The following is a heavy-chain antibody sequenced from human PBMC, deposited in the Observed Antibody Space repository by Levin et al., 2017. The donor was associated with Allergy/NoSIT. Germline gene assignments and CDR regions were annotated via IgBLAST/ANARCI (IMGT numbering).Heavy chain of an antibody. Sequence: SETLSLTCTVSGGSISSNSYYWGWIRQPPGTGLEWIGSIYHNGSTFYNPSLKSRVTISLHMSKNQFSLKLSSVTAADTAGYYCSRHVNSPAFGEFSPCWFDPWGQGTLVTVSS. V-gene: IGHV4-39*01. J-gene: IGHJ5*02. CDR3: SRHVNSPAFGEFSPCWFDP. CDR2: IYHNGST. D-gene: IGHD3-10*01. CDR1: GGSISSNSYY.